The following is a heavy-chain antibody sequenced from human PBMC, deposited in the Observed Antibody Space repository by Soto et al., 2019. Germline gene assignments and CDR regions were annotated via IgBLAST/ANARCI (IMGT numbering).Heavy chain of an antibody. V-gene: IGHV1-18*01. CDR2: ISPYNDDT. CDR3: ARDGFYAGSGRYSYGYSPPRFYAMDV. J-gene: IGHJ6*02. Sequence: QVPLVQSGSEVQKPGASVKVSCKTSGYTFINYGISWVRQAPGQGLEWMGWISPYNDDTKYAQNFQGRVTMTTDTSTRTAYMNLRRLRSDDTAIYYCARDGFYAGSGRYSYGYSPPRFYAMDVGGQGTTVTVS. CDR1: GYTFINYG. D-gene: IGHD5-18*01.